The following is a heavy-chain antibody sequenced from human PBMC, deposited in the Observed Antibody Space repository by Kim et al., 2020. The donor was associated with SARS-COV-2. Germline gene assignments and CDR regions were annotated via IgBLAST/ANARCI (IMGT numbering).Heavy chain of an antibody. J-gene: IGHJ4*02. V-gene: IGHV3-7*01. CDR2: IKQDGSDK. CDR3: AKDPYYDYVWGSYRYYFDY. D-gene: IGHD3-16*02. CDR1: GFTFSSYW. Sequence: GGSLRLSCAASGFTFSSYWMSWVRQAPGKGLEWVANIKQDGSDKYYVDSVKGRFTISRDNAKNSLYLQMNSLRAEDTAVYYCAKDPYYDYVWGSYRYYFDYWGQGTLVTVSS.